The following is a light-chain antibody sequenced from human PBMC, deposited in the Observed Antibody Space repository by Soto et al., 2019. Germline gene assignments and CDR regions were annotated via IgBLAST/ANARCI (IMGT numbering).Light chain of an antibody. CDR2: DAS. Sequence: ETVMTQSPVTLSVSPGERATLSCRASQSVSSNLAWYQQKPGQAPRLLIYDASTRATGIPARFSGGGYGTEFTLTISSLQSEDFAVYYCQQCNDWLTFGGGTKVDIK. CDR3: QQCNDWLT. CDR1: QSVSSN. J-gene: IGKJ4*01. V-gene: IGKV3-15*01.